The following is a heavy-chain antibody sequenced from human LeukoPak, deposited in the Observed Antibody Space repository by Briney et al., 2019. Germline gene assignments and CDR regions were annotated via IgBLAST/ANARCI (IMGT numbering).Heavy chain of an antibody. CDR1: GYTFTWYY. J-gene: IGHJ3*02. Sequence: GASVKVSCKASGYTFTWYYMHWVRQAPGQGREWMGWINPNSGGTNYAQKFQGRVTMTRDTSISTAYMELSRLRSDDTAVYYCARQGNDAFDDAFDIWGQGTMVTVSS. V-gene: IGHV1-2*02. D-gene: IGHD1-1*01. CDR2: INPNSGGT. CDR3: ARQGNDAFDDAFDI.